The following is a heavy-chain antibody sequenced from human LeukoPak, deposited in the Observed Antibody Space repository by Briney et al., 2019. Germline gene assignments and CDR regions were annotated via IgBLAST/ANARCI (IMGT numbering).Heavy chain of an antibody. V-gene: IGHV4-30-2*01. CDR2: IYHSGST. D-gene: IGHD6-13*01. CDR1: GGSISSGGYY. J-gene: IGHJ4*02. CDR3: ARCRGIAADY. Sequence: SETLSLTCTVSGGSISSGGYYWSWIRQPPGKGLEWIGYIYHSGSTYYNPSLKSRVTISVDRSKNQFSLKLSSVTAADTAVYYCARCRGIAADYWGQGTLVTVSS.